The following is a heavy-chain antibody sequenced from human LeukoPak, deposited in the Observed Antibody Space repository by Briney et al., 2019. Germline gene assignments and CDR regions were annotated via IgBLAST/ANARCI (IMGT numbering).Heavy chain of an antibody. D-gene: IGHD3-22*01. CDR3: AGSSRTYYYDSSGSMGFDP. V-gene: IGHV4-59*01. CDR2: IYYSGST. J-gene: IGHJ5*02. CDR1: GDSISSYY. Sequence: SETLSLTCTVSGDSISSYYWSWIRQPPGKGLEWIGYIYYSGSTYNPSLKSRVTISVDTSKNQFSLKLSSVAAADTAVYYCAGSSRTYYYDSSGSMGFDPWGQGTLVTVSS.